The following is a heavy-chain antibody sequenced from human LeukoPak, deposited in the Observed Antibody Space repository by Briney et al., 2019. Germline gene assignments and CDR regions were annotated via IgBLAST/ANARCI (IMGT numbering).Heavy chain of an antibody. CDR1: GFTFSSYW. CDR2: IWYDGSNK. D-gene: IGHD7-27*01. J-gene: IGHJ3*02. V-gene: IGHV3-33*08. Sequence: GGSLRLSCSASGFTFSSYWMSWVRQAPGKGLEWVAVIWYDGSNKYYADSVKGRFTISRDNSKNTLYLQMNSLRAEDTAVYYCARDANWGFDAFDIWGQGTMVTVFS. CDR3: ARDANWGFDAFDI.